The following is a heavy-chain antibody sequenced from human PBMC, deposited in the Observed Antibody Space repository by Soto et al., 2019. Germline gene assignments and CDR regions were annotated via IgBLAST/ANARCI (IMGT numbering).Heavy chain of an antibody. D-gene: IGHD3-10*01. CDR1: GFTFDDYA. V-gene: IGHV3-9*01. Sequence: EVQLVDSGGGLVQPGRSLRLSCAASGFTFDDYAMHWVRQAPGKGLEWVSGISWNSGIIGYADSVKGRFTISRDNAKNSLYLQMNSLRAEDTALYYCAKDERRGVNSADYYYYYYMDVWGKGTTVTVSS. J-gene: IGHJ6*03. CDR3: AKDERRGVNSADYYYYYYMDV. CDR2: ISWNSGII.